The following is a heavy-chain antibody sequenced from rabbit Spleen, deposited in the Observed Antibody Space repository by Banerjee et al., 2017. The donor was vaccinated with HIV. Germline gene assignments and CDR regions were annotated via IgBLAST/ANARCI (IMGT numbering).Heavy chain of an antibody. Sequence: EESGGDLVKPEGSLTLTCTASGFSFSYSYWICWVRQAPGKGLEWIACIYVGSGGGTKYATWATGRFTCSKTSSTTVTLQVTSLTAADTATYFCARDLASVVGWNFNLWGQGTLVTVS. CDR3: ARDLASVVGWNFNL. CDR2: IYVGSGGGT. V-gene: IGHV1S45*01. D-gene: IGHD3-1*01. CDR1: GFSFSYSYW. J-gene: IGHJ4*01.